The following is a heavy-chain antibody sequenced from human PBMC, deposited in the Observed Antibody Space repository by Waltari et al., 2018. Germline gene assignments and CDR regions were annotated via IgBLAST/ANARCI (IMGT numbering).Heavy chain of an antibody. J-gene: IGHJ6*03. CDR2: IIPIFGTA. CDR1: GGTFSSYA. D-gene: IGHD1-26*01. CDR3: ARGCPWSGRLHYYYYMDV. V-gene: IGHV1-69*01. Sequence: QVQLVQSGAEVKKPGSSVKVSCKASGGTFSSYAISWVRQAPGQGLEWMGGIIPIFGTANYAQKFQGRVTIAADGSTSTAYMELSSLRSEDTAVYYCARGCPWSGRLHYYYYMDVWGKGTTVTVSS.